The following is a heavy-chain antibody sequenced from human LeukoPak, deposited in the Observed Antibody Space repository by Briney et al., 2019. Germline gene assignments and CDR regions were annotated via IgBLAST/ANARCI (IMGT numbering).Heavy chain of an antibody. V-gene: IGHV1-2*02. CDR1: GGTFSSYA. J-gene: IGHJ4*02. D-gene: IGHD6-19*01. Sequence: GASVKVSCKASGGTFSSYAISWVRQAPGQGLEWMGWINPNSGGTNYAQKFQGRVTMTRDTSISTAYMELSRLRSDDTAVYYCARDLGEQWLVWGQGTLVTVSS. CDR2: INPNSGGT. CDR3: ARDLGEQWLV.